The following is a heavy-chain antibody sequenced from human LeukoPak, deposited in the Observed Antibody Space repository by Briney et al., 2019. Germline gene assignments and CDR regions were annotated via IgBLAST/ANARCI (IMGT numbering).Heavy chain of an antibody. CDR2: ISWNNGSI. CDR3: AKDFSDYYDSSGPLDY. Sequence: GRSLRLSCAASGFTFDDYAMHWVRQAPGKGLDWVSGISWNNGSIGYADSVKGRFTISRDNAKNSLYLQMNSLRAEDMALYYCAKDFSDYYDSSGPLDYWGQGTLVTVSS. V-gene: IGHV3-9*03. J-gene: IGHJ4*02. CDR1: GFTFDDYA. D-gene: IGHD3-22*01.